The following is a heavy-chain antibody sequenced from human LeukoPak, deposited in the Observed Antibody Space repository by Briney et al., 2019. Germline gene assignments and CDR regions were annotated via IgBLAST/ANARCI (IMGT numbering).Heavy chain of an antibody. CDR3: AELGITMIGGV. J-gene: IGHJ6*04. D-gene: IGHD3-10*02. CDR2: ISSSSRYI. CDR1: GFTFSSYG. V-gene: IGHV3-21*01. Sequence: GGSLRLSCAASGFTFSSYGMNWVRQAPGKGLEWVSSISSSSRYIYYADSVKGRFTISRDNAKNSLYLQMNSLRAEDTAVYYCAELGITMIGGVWGKGTTVNISP.